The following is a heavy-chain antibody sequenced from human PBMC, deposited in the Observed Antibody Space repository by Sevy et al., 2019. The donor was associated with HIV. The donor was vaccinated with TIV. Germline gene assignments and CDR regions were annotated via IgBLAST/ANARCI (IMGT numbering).Heavy chain of an antibody. Sequence: GGSLRLSCAASGFTFSPYWMHWVRQAPGKGLVWVSHINGDDIGTSYADSVKGRFTISRDNAKSTLYLQMNSRRVEDTAVYYCLGRGGSTAFTWGQGTLVTVSS. CDR2: INGDDIGT. V-gene: IGHV3-74*03. D-gene: IGHD3-10*01. J-gene: IGHJ5*02. CDR1: GFTFSPYW. CDR3: LGRGGSTAFT.